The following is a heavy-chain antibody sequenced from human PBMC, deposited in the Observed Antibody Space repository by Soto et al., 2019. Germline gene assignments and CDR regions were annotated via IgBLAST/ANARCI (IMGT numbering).Heavy chain of an antibody. CDR1: GGSISSGSYY. Sequence: QVQLQESGPGLVKPSQTLSLTCTVSGGSISSGSYYWSWIRQHPGKGLEWIGYIYHSGSTYYNPSFKSRVTISVDTSKNQCSLKLSPVTAADTAVYYCARDPGYDGSGYYSDYWGLGTLLTVSS. V-gene: IGHV4-31*03. J-gene: IGHJ4*02. CDR3: ARDPGYDGSGYYSDY. CDR2: IYHSGST. D-gene: IGHD3-22*01.